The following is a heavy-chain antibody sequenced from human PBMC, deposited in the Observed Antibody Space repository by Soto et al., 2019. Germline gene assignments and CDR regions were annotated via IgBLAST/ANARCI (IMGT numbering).Heavy chain of an antibody. V-gene: IGHV4-34*01. CDR1: GGSFSGHY. Sequence: QVQLQQWGAGLLKPSETLSLTCAVYGGSFSGHYWSWIRQYPGKGLEWIAEINHRGSTNYNPSLKGRVTRSVATSKIQFSVRLGSVTAADAAGYYCARGYPRSIFSTALATSYWFDSWGQGGLVTVSS. J-gene: IGHJ5*01. CDR2: INHRGST. CDR3: ARGYPRSIFSTALATSYWFDS. D-gene: IGHD2-21*01.